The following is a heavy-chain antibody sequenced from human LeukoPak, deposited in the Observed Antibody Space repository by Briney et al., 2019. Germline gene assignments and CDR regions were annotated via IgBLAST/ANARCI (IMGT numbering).Heavy chain of an antibody. V-gene: IGHV4-59*01. CDR2: IYYSGST. CDR1: GGSISSYY. J-gene: IGHJ6*03. D-gene: IGHD3-16*01. CDR3: ARLGEDRADYYMDV. Sequence: PSETLSLTCSVSGGSISSYYWSWIRQPPGKELEWIGYIYYSGSTNYNPSPKSRVTISVDTSKNQFSLKLSSVTAADTAVYYCARLGEDRADYYMDVWGKGTTVTVSS.